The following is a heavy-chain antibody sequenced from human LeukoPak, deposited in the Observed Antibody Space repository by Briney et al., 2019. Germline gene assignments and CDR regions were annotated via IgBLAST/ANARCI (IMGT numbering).Heavy chain of an antibody. J-gene: IGHJ3*02. CDR3: AKDGGDDSSGYDAFDI. Sequence: GGSLRLSCAASGFTFSSYAKRWVRQAPGKGLEWVSAISGSGGSTYYADSVKGRFTISRDNSKNTLYLQMNSLRAEDTAVYYCAKDGGDDSSGYDAFDIWGQGTMVTVSS. CDR1: GFTFSSYA. D-gene: IGHD3-22*01. CDR2: ISGSGGST. V-gene: IGHV3-23*01.